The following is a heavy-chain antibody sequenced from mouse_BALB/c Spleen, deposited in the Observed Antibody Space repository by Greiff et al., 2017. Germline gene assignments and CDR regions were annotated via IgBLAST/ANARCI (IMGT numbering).Heavy chain of an antibody. CDR1: GYTFTSYV. J-gene: IGHJ2*01. V-gene: IGHV1-14*01. Sequence: EVKLQESGPELVKPAAPLKMSCKASGYTFTSYVMHWVKQKPGQGLEWIGYMNPYNDGTKYNEKFKGMATLTSDKSTSTSYMELSSLTSEDSAVYNGAGRTPYCCDYWGEGSTLAVSS. CDR2: MNPYNDGT. CDR3: AGRTPYCCDY.